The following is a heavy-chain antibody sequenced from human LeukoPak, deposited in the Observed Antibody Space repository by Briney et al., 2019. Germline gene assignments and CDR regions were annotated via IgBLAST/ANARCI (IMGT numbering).Heavy chain of an antibody. J-gene: IGHJ4*02. V-gene: IGHV3-23*01. Sequence: SGGSLRLSCAASGFTFSSYAMSWVRQAPGKGLEWVSAISGSGDSTFYADSVKGRFTISRDNSKNTLYLQMNSLRAEDTAVYYCARGTFSPQGSYYGHWGQGTRVTVSS. CDR1: GFTFSSYA. CDR2: ISGSGDST. CDR3: ARGTFSPQGSYYGH. D-gene: IGHD3-10*01.